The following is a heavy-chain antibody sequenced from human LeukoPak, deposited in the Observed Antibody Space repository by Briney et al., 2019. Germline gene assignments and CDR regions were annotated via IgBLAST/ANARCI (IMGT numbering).Heavy chain of an antibody. CDR1: GGSISSGSYY. CDR2: IYTSGST. Sequence: SQTLSLTCTVSGGSISSGSYYWSWIRQPAGKGLEWIGRIYTSGSTNYNPSLKSRVTISVDTSKNQFSLKLSSVTAADTAVYYCARVGYYYDSSGYYYEAGFDYWGQGTLVTVSS. CDR3: ARVGYYYDSSGYYYEAGFDY. D-gene: IGHD3-22*01. J-gene: IGHJ4*02. V-gene: IGHV4-61*02.